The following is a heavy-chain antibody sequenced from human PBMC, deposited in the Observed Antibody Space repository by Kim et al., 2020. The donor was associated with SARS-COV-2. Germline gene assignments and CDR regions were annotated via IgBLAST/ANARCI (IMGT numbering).Heavy chain of an antibody. J-gene: IGHJ6*02. Sequence: GGSLRLSCAASGFTFSSYGMHWVRQAPGKGLEWVAVIWYDGSNKYYADSVNGRFTISRDNSKNTLYLQMNSLRAEDTAVYYCARTCSGGSCSLYYYGMDVWGQGTTVTVSS. V-gene: IGHV3-33*01. CDR2: IWYDGSNK. D-gene: IGHD2-15*01. CDR1: GFTFSSYG. CDR3: ARTCSGGSCSLYYYGMDV.